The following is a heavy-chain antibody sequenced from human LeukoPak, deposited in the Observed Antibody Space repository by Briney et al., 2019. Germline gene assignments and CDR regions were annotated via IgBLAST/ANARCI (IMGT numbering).Heavy chain of an antibody. J-gene: IGHJ4*02. V-gene: IGHV1-2*02. Sequence: ASVKVSCKTCGYTFDDYYMHWVRQAPGQGLEWMGWISPKSDGSKYAQKFQGRVTMTRDTSINTAYMELSSLRSDDTAVYYCARGDRYYDTSGYRSFDHWGQGILVIVSS. CDR1: GYTFDDYY. CDR2: ISPKSDGS. CDR3: ARGDRYYDTSGYRSFDH. D-gene: IGHD3-22*01.